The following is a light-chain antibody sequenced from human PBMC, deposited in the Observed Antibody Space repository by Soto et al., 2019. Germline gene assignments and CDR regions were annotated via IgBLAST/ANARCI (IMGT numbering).Light chain of an antibody. Sequence: DIQMTQSPSSLSASVGDRVTITCRASQGISNYLAWYQQKPGKVPKLLIYAASTLQSGLPSRFSGSGSGTDFTLIISSLQYEDVATYFSQKYISPPRTFGPGTKLDIK. J-gene: IGKJ3*01. CDR2: AAS. CDR3: QKYISPPRT. CDR1: QGISNY. V-gene: IGKV1-27*01.